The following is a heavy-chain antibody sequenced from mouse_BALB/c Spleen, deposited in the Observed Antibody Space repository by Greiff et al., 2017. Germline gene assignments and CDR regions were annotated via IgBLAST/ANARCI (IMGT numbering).Heavy chain of an antibody. J-gene: IGHJ3*01. Sequence: EVQLVESGGGLVQPGGSRKLSCAASGFTFSSFGMHWVRQAPEKGLEWVAYISSGSSTIYYADTVKGRFTISRDNPKNTLFLQMTSLRSEDTAMYYCARSLITTGTWFAYWGQGTLVTVSA. CDR3: ARSLITTGTWFAY. V-gene: IGHV5-17*02. CDR2: ISSGSSTI. D-gene: IGHD1-1*01. CDR1: GFTFSSFG.